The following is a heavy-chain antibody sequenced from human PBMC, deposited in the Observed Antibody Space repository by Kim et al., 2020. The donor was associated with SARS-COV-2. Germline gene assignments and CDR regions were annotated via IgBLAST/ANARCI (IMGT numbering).Heavy chain of an antibody. CDR3: ATVYYGSGSYSHFDY. V-gene: IGHV1-24*01. D-gene: IGHD3-10*01. J-gene: IGHJ4*02. Sequence: QKFQGRVTMTEDTSTDTAYMELSSLRSEDTAVYYCATVYYGSGSYSHFDYWGQGTLVTVSS.